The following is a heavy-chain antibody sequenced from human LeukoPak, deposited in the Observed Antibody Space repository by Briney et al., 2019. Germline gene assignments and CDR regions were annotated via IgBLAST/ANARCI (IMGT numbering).Heavy chain of an antibody. Sequence: GGSLRLSCAASGFTFSSYWMSWVRQAPGKGLEWVANIKQDGSEKYYVDSVKGRFTISRDNAKNSLYLQMNSLRAEDTAVCYCARDDRRLLWFGELPTPGNNWFDPWGQGTLVTVSS. D-gene: IGHD3-10*01. CDR2: IKQDGSEK. CDR1: GFTFSSYW. CDR3: ARDDRRLLWFGELPTPGNNWFDP. V-gene: IGHV3-7*01. J-gene: IGHJ5*02.